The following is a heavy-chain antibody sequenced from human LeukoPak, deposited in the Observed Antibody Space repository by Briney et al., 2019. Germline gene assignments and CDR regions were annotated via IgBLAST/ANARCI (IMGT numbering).Heavy chain of an antibody. J-gene: IGHJ5*02. CDR3: ARAADYYGSGRNNWFDP. CDR1: GFTFSTYG. CDR2: ISSSGSTI. D-gene: IGHD3-10*01. V-gene: IGHV3-48*04. Sequence: GGSLRLSCVASGFTFSTYGMSWVRQAPGKGLEWVSYISSSGSTIYYADSVKGRFTISRDSAKNSLYLQMNSLRAEDTAVYYCARAADYYGSGRNNWFDPWGQGTLVTVSS.